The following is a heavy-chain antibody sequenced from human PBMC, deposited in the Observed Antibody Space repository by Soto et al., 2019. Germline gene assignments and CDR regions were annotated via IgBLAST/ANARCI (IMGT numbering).Heavy chain of an antibody. J-gene: IGHJ4*02. D-gene: IGHD5-12*01. CDR2: IWFDGSKK. CDR3: AGGLDYYDY. Sequence: GGSLRLSCAASGFTVSSNYMNWVRQAPGKGLEWVAFIWFDGSKKYYPGSVRGRFTISRDNSNNMVYLQMSSLRAEDTGVYFCAGGLDYYDYWGQGTLVTVSS. V-gene: IGHV3-33*08. CDR1: GFTVSSNY.